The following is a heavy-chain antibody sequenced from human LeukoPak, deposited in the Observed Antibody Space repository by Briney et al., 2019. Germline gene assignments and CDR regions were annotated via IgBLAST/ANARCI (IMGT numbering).Heavy chain of an antibody. CDR3: ARDFGYYYDSSGYYKPRFDY. CDR1: GHTFSTYG. J-gene: IGHJ4*02. Sequence: ASVKVSCKASGHTFSTYGISWVRQAPGQGLEWMGWISAYNGNTNYAQKLQGRVTMTTDTSTNTAYMELRSLRSDDTAVYYCARDFGYYYDSSGYYKPRFDYWGQGTLVTVSS. V-gene: IGHV1-18*01. D-gene: IGHD3-22*01. CDR2: ISAYNGNT.